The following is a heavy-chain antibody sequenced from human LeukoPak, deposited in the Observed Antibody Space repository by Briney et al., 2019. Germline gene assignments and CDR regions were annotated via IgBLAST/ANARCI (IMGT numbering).Heavy chain of an antibody. D-gene: IGHD2-15*01. J-gene: IGHJ4*02. CDR3: ARDRGIPEYCSGGSCYPQPDY. CDR1: GFTFSSYA. V-gene: IGHV3-23*01. CDR2: ISGSGGST. Sequence: GGSLRLSCAASGFTFSSYAMSWVRQAPGKGLEWVSAISGSGGSTYYADSVKGRFTISRENSKNTLYLQMNSLRAEDTAVYYCARDRGIPEYCSGGSCYPQPDYWGQGTLVTVSS.